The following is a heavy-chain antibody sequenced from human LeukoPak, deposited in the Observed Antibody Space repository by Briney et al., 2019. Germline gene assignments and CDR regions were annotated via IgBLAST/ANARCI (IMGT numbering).Heavy chain of an antibody. CDR3: ARVRDGYNDAYDI. D-gene: IGHD5-24*01. Sequence: SVKVSCKASGGTFSTYAITWVRQAPGQGLEWMGGIIPIFGTTNYAQNFQGRVTMTGDTSTSTVYMELSSLRSEDTAVYYCARVRDGYNDAYDIWGQGTMVTVTS. CDR1: GGTFSTYA. CDR2: IIPIFGTT. J-gene: IGHJ3*02. V-gene: IGHV1-69*06.